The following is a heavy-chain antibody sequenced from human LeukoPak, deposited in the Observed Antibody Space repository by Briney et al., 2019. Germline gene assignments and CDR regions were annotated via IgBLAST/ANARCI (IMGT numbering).Heavy chain of an antibody. CDR2: IYPGDSDT. CDR1: GYSFTSYW. Sequence: GQSLKISCKGSGYSFTSYWIGWVRHMPGKGMGCMGIIYPGDSDTRYSPSFQGQVTISADKSISTAYLQWSSLKASDTAMYYCARRYYYGSGSYYSYFDYWGQGTLVTVSS. D-gene: IGHD3-10*01. J-gene: IGHJ4*02. V-gene: IGHV5-51*01. CDR3: ARRYYYGSGSYYSYFDY.